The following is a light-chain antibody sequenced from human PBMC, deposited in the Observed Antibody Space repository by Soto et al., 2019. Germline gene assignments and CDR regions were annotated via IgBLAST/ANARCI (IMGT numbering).Light chain of an antibody. J-gene: IGKJ1*01. Sequence: EIVLTQSPATLSLSPGERATLSCRASQSVSSYLAWYQQKPGQAPRLLIYDASSRAAGIPDRFRGSGSGTDFTLTISRLEPEDFAVYYCQHFGSSPPWPFGQGTKVEMK. CDR1: QSVSSY. CDR3: QHFGSSPPWP. V-gene: IGKV3-20*01. CDR2: DAS.